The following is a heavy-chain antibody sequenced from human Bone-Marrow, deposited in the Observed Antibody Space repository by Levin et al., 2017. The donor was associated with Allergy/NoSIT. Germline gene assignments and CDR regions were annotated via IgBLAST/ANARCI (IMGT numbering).Heavy chain of an antibody. Sequence: GGSLRLSCVGSGFMFSSYSFNWVRQAPGKGLEWISYISTAGSTIYYADSVRGRFTISRDNAKNSLYLQMNSLRDEDTAFYYCARDLPRTSVATNPDVFDLWGQGTKVTVSS. D-gene: IGHD4-17*01. CDR1: GFMFSSYS. CDR2: ISTAGSTI. V-gene: IGHV3-48*02. CDR3: ARDLPRTSVATNPDVFDL. J-gene: IGHJ3*01.